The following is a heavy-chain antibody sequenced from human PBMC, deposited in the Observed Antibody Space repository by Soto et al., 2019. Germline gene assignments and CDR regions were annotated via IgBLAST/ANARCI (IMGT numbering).Heavy chain of an antibody. Sequence: SETLSLTCTVSGGSISSYYWSWIRQPPGKGLEWIGYIYYSGSTNYNPSLKSRVTISVDTSKNQFSLKLSSVTAADTAVYYCARATLGYCSSTSCYVPTNYYYYMDVWGKGTTVTVSS. J-gene: IGHJ6*03. V-gene: IGHV4-59*01. D-gene: IGHD2-2*01. CDR2: IYYSGST. CDR3: ARATLGYCSSTSCYVPTNYYYYMDV. CDR1: GGSISSYY.